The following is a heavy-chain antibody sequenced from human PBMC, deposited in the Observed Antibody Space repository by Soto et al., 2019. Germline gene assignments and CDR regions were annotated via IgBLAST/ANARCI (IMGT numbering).Heavy chain of an antibody. V-gene: IGHV1-2*02. D-gene: IGHD3-3*01. CDR3: ARGDYDFWSGYPSY. Sequence: QVQLVQSGAEVKKPGASVKVSCKASGYTFTGYYMHWVRQAPGQGLEWMGWINPNSGGTNYAQKCQGRVTMTRDTSISTAYMELSRLRSDDTAVYYCARGDYDFWSGYPSYWGQGTLVTVSS. CDR1: GYTFTGYY. CDR2: INPNSGGT. J-gene: IGHJ4*02.